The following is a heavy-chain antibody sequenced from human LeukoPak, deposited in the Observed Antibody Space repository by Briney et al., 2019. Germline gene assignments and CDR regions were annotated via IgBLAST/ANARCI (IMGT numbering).Heavy chain of an antibody. V-gene: IGHV3-11*01. Sequence: GSLRLSCAASGFTFSDYYMSWIRQAPGKGLEWVSYISSSGSTIYYADSVKGRFTISRDNAKNSLYLQMNSLRAEDTAVYYCARDLGYCSSTSCYEPFDYWGQGTLVTVSS. CDR2: ISSSGSTI. J-gene: IGHJ4*02. CDR3: ARDLGYCSSTSCYEPFDY. CDR1: GFTFSDYY. D-gene: IGHD2-2*01.